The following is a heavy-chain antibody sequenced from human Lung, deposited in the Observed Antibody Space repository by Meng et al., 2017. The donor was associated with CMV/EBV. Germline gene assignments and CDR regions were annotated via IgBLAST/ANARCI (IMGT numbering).Heavy chain of an antibody. CDR3: TKYSPLLWYFDL. CDR1: GFTFGCTA. J-gene: IGHJ2*01. D-gene: IGHD4-11*01. V-gene: IGHV3-73*01. Sequence: FGFTFGCTAMHWVRQASGKGLEWVGRIRSKANRYATAYAASVKGRFTISRDDSKNTAYLQMNSLKTEDTAVYYCTKYSPLLWYFDLWGRGTLVTVSS. CDR2: IRSKANRYAT.